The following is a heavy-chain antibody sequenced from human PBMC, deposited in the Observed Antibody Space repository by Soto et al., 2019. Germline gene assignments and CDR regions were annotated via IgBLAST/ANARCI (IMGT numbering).Heavy chain of an antibody. CDR1: GGTFSSYA. V-gene: IGHV1-69*13. D-gene: IGHD3-22*01. Sequence: GASVKVSCKASGGTFSSYAISWVRQAPGQGLEWMGGIIPIFGTANYAQKFQGRVTITADESTSTAYMELSSLRSEDTAVYYCARGIDYYDSSGYNYYYYGMDVWGQGTTVTVSS. CDR3: ARGIDYYDSSGYNYYYYGMDV. CDR2: IIPIFGTA. J-gene: IGHJ6*02.